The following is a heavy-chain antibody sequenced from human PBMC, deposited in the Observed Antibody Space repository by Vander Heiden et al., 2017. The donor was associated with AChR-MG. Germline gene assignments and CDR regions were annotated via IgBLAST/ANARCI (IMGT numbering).Heavy chain of an antibody. CDR1: GGSISSGDYY. V-gene: IGHV4-30-4*01. CDR3: ARGDSGYDLGAFDI. D-gene: IGHD5-12*01. J-gene: IGHJ3*02. CDR2: IYYSGST. Sequence: QVQLQESGPGLVTPSQTLSLTCTVSGGSISSGDYYWSWIRQPPGKGLEWIGYIYYSGSTYYNPSLKSRVTISVDTSKNQFSLKLNSVTAADTAVYYCARGDSGYDLGAFDIWGQGTMVTVSS.